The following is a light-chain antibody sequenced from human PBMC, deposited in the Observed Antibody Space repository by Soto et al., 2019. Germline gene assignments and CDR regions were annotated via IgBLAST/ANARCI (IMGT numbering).Light chain of an antibody. J-gene: IGKJ2*01. CDR3: QQYENLPYT. CDR1: QVISNY. CDR2: DIS. V-gene: IGKV1-33*01. Sequence: DIQMTQSASSLSAYVGDRVTITCQASQVISNYLNWYQQKPGKAPKLLIYDISTLEIGVPSRFSGSGSGTDFTFTITGLQPEDIATYYCQQYENLPYTFGQGTKLEI.